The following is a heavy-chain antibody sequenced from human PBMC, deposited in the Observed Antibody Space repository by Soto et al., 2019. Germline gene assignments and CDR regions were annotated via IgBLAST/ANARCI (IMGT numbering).Heavy chain of an antibody. V-gene: IGHV3-23*01. J-gene: IGHJ4*02. Sequence: GGSLRLSCAASGFAFSSYVIIFFRHSPGKGLEWVSAVSTSGGSTFYAGSVKGRFAISRDNSKNTLYLQMNSLRAEDTAVYYCAKKAGYSGYDPFDYWGQGTLVTVSS. CDR2: VSTSGGST. D-gene: IGHD5-12*01. CDR1: GFAFSSYV. CDR3: AKKAGYSGYDPFDY.